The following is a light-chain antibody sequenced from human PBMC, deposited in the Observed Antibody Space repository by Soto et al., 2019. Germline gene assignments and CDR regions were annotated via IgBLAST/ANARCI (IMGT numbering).Light chain of an antibody. CDR3: LQKYFYPFT. Sequence: AIQMTQSPSSLSASVGDRVTITCRASQGIRNDLDWFQQKPGKAPKLLIYAASNLQSGVPARFSGSGSGTDFTLTISSLQPEDFATYYCLQKYFYPFTFGPGTKVDIQ. CDR2: AAS. J-gene: IGKJ3*01. V-gene: IGKV1-6*01. CDR1: QGIRND.